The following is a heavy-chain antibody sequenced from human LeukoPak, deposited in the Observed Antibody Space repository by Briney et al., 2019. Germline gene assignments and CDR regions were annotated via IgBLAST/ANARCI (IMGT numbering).Heavy chain of an antibody. CDR3: ASLWFGELFY. V-gene: IGHV4-34*01. CDR2: INHSGST. Sequence: PSETLSLTCAVYGGSFSGYYWSWIRQPPRKGLEWIGEINHSGSTNYNPSLKSRVTISVDTSKNQFSLKLSSVTAADTAVYYCASLWFGELFYWGQGTLVTVSS. D-gene: IGHD3-10*01. J-gene: IGHJ4*02. CDR1: GGSFSGYY.